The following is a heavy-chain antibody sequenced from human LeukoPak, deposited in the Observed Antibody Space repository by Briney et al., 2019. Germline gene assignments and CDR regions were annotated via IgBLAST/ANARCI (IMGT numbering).Heavy chain of an antibody. D-gene: IGHD5-18*01. CDR1: GFTFSSYG. J-gene: IGHJ4*02. CDR3: AKETWIQGYLDY. CDR2: IWYDGSNK. Sequence: PGGSLRLSCAASGFTFSSYGMHWSRQAPGKGLEWVAVIWYDGSNKYYADSVKGRFTISRDNSKNTLYLQMNSLRAEDTAVYYCAKETWIQGYLDYWGQGTLVTVSS. V-gene: IGHV3-33*06.